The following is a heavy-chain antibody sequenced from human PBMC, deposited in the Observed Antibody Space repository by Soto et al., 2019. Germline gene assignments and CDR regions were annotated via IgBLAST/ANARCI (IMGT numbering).Heavy chain of an antibody. V-gene: IGHV3-53*01. Sequence: EVQLVESGGGLIQPGGSLRLSCAASGFTVSSNYMSWVRQAPGKGLEWVSVIYSGGSTYYAASVKGRFTISRDNSKNTLYLQLNSLRAEDTAVYYCARVSPPWGRGGAMAPFDYWGQGTLVTVSS. CDR2: IYSGGST. J-gene: IGHJ4*02. CDR3: ARVSPPWGRGGAMAPFDY. CDR1: GFTVSSNY. D-gene: IGHD5-18*01.